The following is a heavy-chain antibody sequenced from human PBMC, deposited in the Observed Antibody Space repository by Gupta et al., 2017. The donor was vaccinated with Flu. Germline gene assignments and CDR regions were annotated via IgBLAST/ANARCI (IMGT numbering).Heavy chain of an antibody. J-gene: IGHJ5*02. CDR3: ARDQFGVAAWVDP. D-gene: IGHD3-3*01. V-gene: IGHV4-59*11. CDR2: ISYSGST. CDR1: GGSFSSHY. Sequence: VQLQESGPGLLKPSETLSLICTVSGGSFSSHYWSWLRQPPGKGLEWIGYISYSGSTNYNPSLKSRGTISVDTSKNHFSRSLVSVTAADTAVEYCARDQFGVAAWVDPWGQGTLGTVSS.